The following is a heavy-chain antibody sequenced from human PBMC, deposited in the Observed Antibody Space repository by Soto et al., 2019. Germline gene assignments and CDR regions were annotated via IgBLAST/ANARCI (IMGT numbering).Heavy chain of an antibody. CDR2: IKQDGSEK. CDR3: SSGDFYYNYAMDV. V-gene: IGHV3-7*01. Sequence: GGSLRLSCAASRFTFTIYWMNWVRQAPGKGLEWVANIKQDGSEKYYVDSVKGRFTISRDNAKKSLYLQMNSLRAEDTAVYYCSSGDFYYNYAMDVWGQGT. D-gene: IGHD3-10*01. CDR1: RFTFTIYW. J-gene: IGHJ6*02.